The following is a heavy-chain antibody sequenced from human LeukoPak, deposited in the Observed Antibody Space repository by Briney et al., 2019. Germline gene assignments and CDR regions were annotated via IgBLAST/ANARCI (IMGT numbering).Heavy chain of an antibody. CDR2: ISDSGDRT. Sequence: GGSLRLSCAASGFTFSRQDMGWVRQAPGKGLEWVSGISDSGDRTYYADSVKGRFTISRDNSKNTLYLQMNSLRVEDTAVYYCAKDARRSSGWFFFDHWGQGTLVTVSS. V-gene: IGHV3-23*01. D-gene: IGHD6-19*01. J-gene: IGHJ4*02. CDR1: GFTFSRQD. CDR3: AKDARRSSGWFFFDH.